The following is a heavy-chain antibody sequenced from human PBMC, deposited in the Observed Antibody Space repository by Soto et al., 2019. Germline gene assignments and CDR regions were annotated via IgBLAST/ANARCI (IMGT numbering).Heavy chain of an antibody. CDR3: ARRTTYCSSTSCHNWFDL. D-gene: IGHD2-2*01. CDR2: IYYSGST. Sequence: QVQLQESGPGLVKPSETLSLTCTVSGVSISSYYWSWIRQPPGTGLEWIGYIYYSGSTNYNPSLKSRVTISVDTAKNQFSLRLSSVTAADTAVYYCARRTTYCSSTSCHNWFDLWGQGSLVAVSS. J-gene: IGHJ5*02. V-gene: IGHV4-59*08. CDR1: GVSISSYY.